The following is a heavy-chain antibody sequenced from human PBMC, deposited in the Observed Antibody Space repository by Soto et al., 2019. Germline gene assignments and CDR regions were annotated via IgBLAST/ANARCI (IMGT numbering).Heavy chain of an antibody. J-gene: IGHJ4*02. V-gene: IGHV1-69*02. CDR2: IIPILGIA. Sequence: QVQLVQSGAEVKKPGSSVKVSCKASRGTFSSYTITWVRQAPGQGLECMGRIIPILGIANYAQKFQGRVTLTADTSTSTAYMELSSLRSEDTAVYYCLNIPHYWGQGTLVTVSS. CDR3: LNIPHY. CDR1: RGTFSSYT.